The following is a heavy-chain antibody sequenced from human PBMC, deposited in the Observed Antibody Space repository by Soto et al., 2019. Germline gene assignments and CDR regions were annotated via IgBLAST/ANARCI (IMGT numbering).Heavy chain of an antibody. CDR3: ARDVMDIVVVVAALDY. D-gene: IGHD2-15*01. V-gene: IGHV1-69*13. CDR2: IIPIFGTA. J-gene: IGHJ4*02. CDR1: GGTFSSYA. Sequence: SVKVSCTASGGTFSSYAISWVRQAPGQGLEWMGGIIPIFGTANYAQKFQGRVTITADESTSTAYMELSSPRSDDTAVYYCARDVMDIVVVVAALDYWGQGTLVTVSS.